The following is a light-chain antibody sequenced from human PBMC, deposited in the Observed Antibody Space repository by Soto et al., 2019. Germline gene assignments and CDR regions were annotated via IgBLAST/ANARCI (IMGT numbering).Light chain of an antibody. CDR3: QQYNNWPPWT. V-gene: IGKV3-15*01. CDR1: QSVSSN. Sequence: EIVMTQSPATLSVSPGERATLSCRASQSVSSNLAXYQQKPGQAPRLLIYGASTRATGIPARFSGSGSGTEFTLTISSLXSEDFAVYYCQQYNNWPPWTFGQGTKVEIK. CDR2: GAS. J-gene: IGKJ1*01.